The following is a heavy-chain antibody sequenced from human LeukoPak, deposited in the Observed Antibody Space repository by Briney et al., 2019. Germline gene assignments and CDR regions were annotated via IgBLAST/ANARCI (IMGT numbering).Heavy chain of an antibody. Sequence: ASVKVSCKASGYTFTSYAMHWVRQAPGQRLEWMGWINAGNGNTKYSQEFQGRVTITRDTSASTAYMELSSLRSEDTAVYYCARGRRYSGYDAFGYWGQGTLVTVSS. J-gene: IGHJ4*02. CDR2: INAGNGNT. CDR1: GYTFTSYA. V-gene: IGHV1-3*03. D-gene: IGHD5-12*01. CDR3: ARGRRYSGYDAFGY.